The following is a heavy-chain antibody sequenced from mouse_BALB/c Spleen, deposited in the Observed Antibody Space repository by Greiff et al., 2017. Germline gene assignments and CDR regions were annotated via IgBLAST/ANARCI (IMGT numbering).Heavy chain of an antibody. J-gene: IGHJ3*01. D-gene: IGHD2-4*01. CDR3: TRWDYYDYDGFAY. CDR1: GYTFTSYW. V-gene: IGHV1-5*01. CDR2: IYPGNSDT. Sequence: EVQVVESGTVLARPGASVKMSCKASGYTFTSYWMHWVKQRPGQGLEWIGAIYPGNSDTSYNQKFKGKAKLTAVTSTSTAYMELSSLTNEDSAVYYCTRWDYYDYDGFAYWGQGTLVTVSA.